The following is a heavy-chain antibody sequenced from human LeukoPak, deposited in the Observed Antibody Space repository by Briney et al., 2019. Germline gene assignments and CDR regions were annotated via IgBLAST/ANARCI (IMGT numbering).Heavy chain of an antibody. CDR3: ARARSGYGMDV. Sequence: SETLSLTCTVSGASISSTHYYWGWIRQPPGKGLEWIGSISYSGSTYYNPSLKSRVSLSVDTSKNQFSLKLTAVTAADTAVYYCARARSGYGMDVWGQGTTVTVSS. D-gene: IGHD1-26*01. V-gene: IGHV4-39*07. CDR1: GASISSTHYY. CDR2: ISYSGST. J-gene: IGHJ6*02.